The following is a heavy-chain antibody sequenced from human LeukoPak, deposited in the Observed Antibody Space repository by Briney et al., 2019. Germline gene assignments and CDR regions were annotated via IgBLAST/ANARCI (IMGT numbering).Heavy chain of an antibody. Sequence: TGGSLRLSCAASGFTFSSYGMSWVRQAPGKGLEWVSAISGSGGSTYYADSVKGRFTISRDNSKNTLYLQMNSLRAEDTAVYYCAKGTRDIVVVVAARFYYMDVWGKGTTVTISS. CDR3: AKGTRDIVVVVAARFYYMDV. V-gene: IGHV3-23*01. J-gene: IGHJ6*03. D-gene: IGHD2-15*01. CDR2: ISGSGGST. CDR1: GFTFSSYG.